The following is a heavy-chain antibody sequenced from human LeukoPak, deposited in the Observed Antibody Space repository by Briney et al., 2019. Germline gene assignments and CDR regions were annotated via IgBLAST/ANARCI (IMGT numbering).Heavy chain of an antibody. D-gene: IGHD3-22*01. Sequence: GGSLRLSCAASGFTFSSYEMNWVRQAPGKGLEWVSYISSSGSTIYYADSVKGRFTISRDNAKNSLYLQMNSLRAEDTAVYYCARDQFYYDSSGYLGGDYWGQGTLVTVSS. J-gene: IGHJ4*02. CDR2: ISSSGSTI. V-gene: IGHV3-48*03. CDR3: ARDQFYYDSSGYLGGDY. CDR1: GFTFSSYE.